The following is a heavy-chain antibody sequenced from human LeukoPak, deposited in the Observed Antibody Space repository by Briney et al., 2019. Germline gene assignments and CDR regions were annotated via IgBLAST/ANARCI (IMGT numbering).Heavy chain of an antibody. Sequence: GESLKISCKGSGYSFTNFWIGWVRQMPGKGLEWMGFIYPDDSDTRYSPSLQGHVTISADKSISTAYLQWSSLQASDTAMYYCARGMGYSSAWYLDYWGPGTLVTVSS. CDR3: ARGMGYSSAWYLDY. CDR1: GYSFTNFW. J-gene: IGHJ4*02. V-gene: IGHV5-51*01. D-gene: IGHD6-19*01. CDR2: IYPDDSDT.